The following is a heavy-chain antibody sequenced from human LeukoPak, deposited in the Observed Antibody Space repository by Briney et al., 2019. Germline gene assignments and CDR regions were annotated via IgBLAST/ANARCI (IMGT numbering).Heavy chain of an antibody. Sequence: GSLRLSCAASGFTFSSYGMHWVRQAPGKGLEWVAVIWYDGSNKYYADSVKGRFTISRDNSKNTLYLQMNSLRAEDTAVYYCARAGYDYGGQRDNNWFDPWGQGTLVTVSS. V-gene: IGHV3-33*01. D-gene: IGHD4-23*01. CDR2: IWYDGSNK. J-gene: IGHJ5*02. CDR3: ARAGYDYGGQRDNNWFDP. CDR1: GFTFSSYG.